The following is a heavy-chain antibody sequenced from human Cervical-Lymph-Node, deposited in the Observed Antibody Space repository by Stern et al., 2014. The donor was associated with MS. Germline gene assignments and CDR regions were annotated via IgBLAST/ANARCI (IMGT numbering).Heavy chain of an antibody. Sequence: QVQLVESGAEVKKPVSSVKVSCKASGGTFSSYAISWVRQAPGQGLEWMGGIIPIFGTANYAQKFQGRVTITADESTSTAYMELSSLRSEDTAVYYCARNSGSYYSVFVYFQHWGQGTLVTVSS. CDR1: GGTFSSYA. J-gene: IGHJ1*01. D-gene: IGHD1-26*01. CDR2: IIPIFGTA. V-gene: IGHV1-69*01. CDR3: ARNSGSYYSVFVYFQH.